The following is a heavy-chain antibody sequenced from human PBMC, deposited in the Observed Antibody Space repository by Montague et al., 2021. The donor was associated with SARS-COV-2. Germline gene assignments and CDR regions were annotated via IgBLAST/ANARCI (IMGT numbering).Heavy chain of an antibody. CDR1: GGSISNYY. CDR2: IFHSSSS. Sequence: SESLSLTCTVSGGSISNYYWSWIRQPPGKGLEWIGYIFHSSSSNYNPSLESRVDMSIDTSNSQFSLTLTSVAAADTAVYYCARSSVAVSTIPPLESWGQGALVIVSS. V-gene: IGHV4-59*01. J-gene: IGHJ1*01. CDR3: ARSSVAVSTIPPLES. D-gene: IGHD3-3*01.